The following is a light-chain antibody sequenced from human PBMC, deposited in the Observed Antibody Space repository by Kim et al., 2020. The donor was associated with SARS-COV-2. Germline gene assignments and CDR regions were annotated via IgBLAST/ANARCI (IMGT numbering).Light chain of an antibody. CDR1: SSDVGTYKL. V-gene: IGLV2-23*01. Sequence: QSITISCTGTSSDVGTYKLVSWYQQHPGKAPKLVMYEASTRHSGVSNRLSGSKSGNTASLIISGLQPEDEADYYCCSYAGRSWLFGGGTKVTVL. CDR3: CSYAGRSWL. CDR2: EAS. J-gene: IGLJ3*02.